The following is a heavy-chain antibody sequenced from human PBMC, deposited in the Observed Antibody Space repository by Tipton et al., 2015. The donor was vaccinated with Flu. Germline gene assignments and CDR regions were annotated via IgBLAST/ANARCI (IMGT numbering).Heavy chain of an antibody. V-gene: IGHV3-48*04. CDR2: ISSSSSTI. CDR3: ARDQLDGEIAVVIATVCDY. Sequence: SLRLSCAASGFTVSSNYMSWVRQAPGKGLEWVSYISSSSSTIYYADSVKGRFTISRDNAKNSLYLQMNSLRAEDTAVYYCARDQLDGEIAVVIATVCDYWGQGTLVTVSS. CDR1: GFTVSSNY. D-gene: IGHD2-21*01. J-gene: IGHJ4*02.